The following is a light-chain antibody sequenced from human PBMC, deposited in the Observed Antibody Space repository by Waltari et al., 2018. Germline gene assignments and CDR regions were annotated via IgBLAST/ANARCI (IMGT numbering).Light chain of an antibody. J-gene: IGLJ1*01. CDR1: SSDVGGYNY. CDR2: DVS. Sequence: QSALTQPASVSGSPGQSITISCTGTSSDVGGYNYVSWYQQHPGNAPKLMIYDVSNRPSGVSTRFSGSKSGNTASLTISGLQAEDEADYYCSSYTITSTYVFGTGTKVTVL. CDR3: SSYTITSTYV. V-gene: IGLV2-14*01.